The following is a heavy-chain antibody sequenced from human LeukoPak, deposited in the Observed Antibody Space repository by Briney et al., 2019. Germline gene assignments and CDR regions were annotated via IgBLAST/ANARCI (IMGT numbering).Heavy chain of an antibody. V-gene: IGHV3-21*01. J-gene: IGHJ4*02. CDR1: GFTFSSYS. Sequence: PGGSLRLSCAASGFTFSSYSMNWVRQAPGKGLEWVSSISSSRSYIYYADSVKGRFTISRDNAKNSLYLQMNSLGAEDTAVYYCARDLEGVGFDYWGQGTLVTVSS. CDR2: ISSSRSYI. D-gene: IGHD3-16*01. CDR3: ARDLEGVGFDY.